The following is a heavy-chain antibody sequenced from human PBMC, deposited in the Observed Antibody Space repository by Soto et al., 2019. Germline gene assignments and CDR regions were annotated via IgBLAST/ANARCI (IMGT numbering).Heavy chain of an antibody. CDR2: SFPSGST. J-gene: IGHJ4*02. V-gene: IGHV4-4*02. CDR3: AREGGAGSY. Sequence: QVQLQESGPGLVKPSGTLSLTCAVSGGSISSSNWWSWVRQPPGKGLEWIGESFPSGSTNYNPSLKSRGTTSVDKSKNQFSPKLSAVPAAATAVYYCAREGGAGSYWGQGTPVTVSS. CDR1: GGSISSSNW. D-gene: IGHD1-26*01.